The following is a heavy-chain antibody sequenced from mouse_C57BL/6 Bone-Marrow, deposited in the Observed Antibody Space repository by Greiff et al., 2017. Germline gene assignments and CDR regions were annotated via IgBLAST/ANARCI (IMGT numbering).Heavy chain of an antibody. Sequence: LQESGAELVRPGTSVKVSCKASGYAFTNYLIEWVKQRPGQGLAWIGVINPGSGGTNYNEKFKGKATLTADTSSSTAYMQLSSRTSEDSAVYFCARGGYYGSTFAYWGQGTLVTVSA. CDR1: GYAFTNYL. J-gene: IGHJ3*01. D-gene: IGHD1-1*01. CDR2: INPGSGGT. CDR3: ARGGYYGSTFAY. V-gene: IGHV1-54*01.